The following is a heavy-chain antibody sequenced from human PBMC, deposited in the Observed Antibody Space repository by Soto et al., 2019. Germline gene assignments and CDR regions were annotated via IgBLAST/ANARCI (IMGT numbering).Heavy chain of an antibody. V-gene: IGHV4-4*02. CDR2: ISHSGTP. D-gene: IGHD3-9*01. J-gene: IGHJ3*02. CDR3: ARLLTGAWNALDI. Sequence: QVQLQESGPALVKPSGTLSLTCAVSSASISSIDWCSWVRQPPGKGLEWIGEISHSGTPYYNPSLKSRVTISLDRSNNQLSLNLNSVTAADTAIYYCARLLTGAWNALDIWGQGTMVTVSS. CDR1: SASISSIDW.